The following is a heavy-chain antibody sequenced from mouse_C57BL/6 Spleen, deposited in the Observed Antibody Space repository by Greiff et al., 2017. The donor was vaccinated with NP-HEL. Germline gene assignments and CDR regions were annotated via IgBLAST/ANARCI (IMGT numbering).Heavy chain of an antibody. CDR1: GFSLTSYG. V-gene: IGHV2-6-1*01. Sequence: VKLKESGPGLVAPSQSLSITCTVSGFSLTSYGVHWVRQPPGKGLEWLVVIWSDGSTTYNSALKSRLSISKDNSKSQVFLKMNSLQTDDTAMYYCARHENYGSSYAWFAYWGQGTRVTVSA. CDR2: IWSDGST. CDR3: ARHENYGSSYAWFAY. D-gene: IGHD1-1*01. J-gene: IGHJ3*01.